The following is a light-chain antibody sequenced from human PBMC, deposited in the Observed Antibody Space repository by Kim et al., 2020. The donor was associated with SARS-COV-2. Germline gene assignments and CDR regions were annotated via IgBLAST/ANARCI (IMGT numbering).Light chain of an antibody. CDR1: QSVSSN. Sequence: EIVMTQSPATLSVSPGERATLSCRASQSVSSNLVWYQQKPGQAPRLLIYDASTRVTGIPARFSGSGSGTEFTLTISSLQSEDFAVYYCQQYNNWPRTFGQGTKVDIK. CDR2: DAS. J-gene: IGKJ1*01. CDR3: QQYNNWPRT. V-gene: IGKV3-15*01.